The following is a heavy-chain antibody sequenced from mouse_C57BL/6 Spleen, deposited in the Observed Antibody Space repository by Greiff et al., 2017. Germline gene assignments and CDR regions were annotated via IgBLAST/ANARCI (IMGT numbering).Heavy chain of an antibody. CDR2: ISDGGSYT. CDR1: GFTFSSYA. Sequence: EVHLVESGGGLVKPGGSLKLSCAASGFTFSSYAMSWVRQTPEKRLEWVATISDGGSYTYYPDNVKGRFTISRDNAKNNLYLQMSHLKSEDTAMYYCARDPGNWYFDVWGTGTTVTVSS. CDR3: ARDPGNWYFDV. V-gene: IGHV5-4*01. J-gene: IGHJ1*03.